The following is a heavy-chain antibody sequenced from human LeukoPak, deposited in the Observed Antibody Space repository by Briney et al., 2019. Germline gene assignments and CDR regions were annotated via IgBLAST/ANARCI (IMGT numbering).Heavy chain of an antibody. CDR2: ISSNGGST. Sequence: GGSLRLSCSASGFTFSSYAMHWVRQAPGKGLEYVSAISSNGGSTYYADSLKGRFTISRDNSKNTLYLQMSSLRAEDTAVYYCVKADYGDHHDAFDIWGQGTMVTVSS. V-gene: IGHV3-64D*09. J-gene: IGHJ3*02. CDR3: VKADYGDHHDAFDI. D-gene: IGHD4-17*01. CDR1: GFTFSSYA.